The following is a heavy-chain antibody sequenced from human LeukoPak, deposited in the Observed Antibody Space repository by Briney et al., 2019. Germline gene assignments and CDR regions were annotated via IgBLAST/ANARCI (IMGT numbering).Heavy chain of an antibody. CDR2: IYYSGST. Sequence: SETLSLTCPVSGGSISSGDYYWSWIRQPPGKGLEWIGYIYYSGSTYYNPSLKSRVTISVDTSKNQFSLKLSSVTAADTAVYYCAVMTTVRYLFDYWGQGTLVTVSS. J-gene: IGHJ4*02. CDR3: AVMTTVRYLFDY. D-gene: IGHD4-17*01. V-gene: IGHV4-30-4*01. CDR1: GGSISSGDYY.